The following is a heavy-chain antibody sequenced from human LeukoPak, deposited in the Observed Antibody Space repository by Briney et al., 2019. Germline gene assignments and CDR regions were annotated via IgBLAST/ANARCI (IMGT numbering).Heavy chain of an antibody. CDR2: INPNSGGT. Sequence: GASVKVSCKASGYTFTGYYMHWVRQAPGQGLEGMGWINPNSGGTNYAQKFQGRVTMTRDTSISTAYMELSRLRSDDTAVYYCARRYCTNGVCYVLGYWGQGTLVTVSS. CDR3: ARRYCTNGVCYVLGY. D-gene: IGHD2-8*01. V-gene: IGHV1-2*02. J-gene: IGHJ4*02. CDR1: GYTFTGYY.